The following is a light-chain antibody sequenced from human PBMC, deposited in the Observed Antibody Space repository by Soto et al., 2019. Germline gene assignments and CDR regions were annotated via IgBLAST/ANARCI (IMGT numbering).Light chain of an antibody. CDR1: QSISSY. CDR2: AAS. J-gene: IGKJ4*01. V-gene: IGKV1-39*01. CDR3: QQSYSTPPLT. Sequence: DIQMTQSPSSVSASVGDRVTITCRASQSISSYLNWYQQKPGKAPKLLIYAASSLQSGVPSRFSGSGSGTDFTLTISSLQPEDFAPYYCQQSYSTPPLTFGGGTKVEIK.